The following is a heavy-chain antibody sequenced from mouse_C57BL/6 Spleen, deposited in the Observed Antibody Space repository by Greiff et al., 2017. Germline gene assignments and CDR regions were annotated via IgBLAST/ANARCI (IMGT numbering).Heavy chain of an antibody. Sequence: VQLQQPGAELVMPGASVKLSCKASGYTFTSYWMHWVKQRPGQGLEWIGEIDPSDSYTNYNQKFKGKSTLTVDKSSSTAYMQLSSLTSEDSAVYYCARGGGYVGPDYWGQGTTLTVSS. V-gene: IGHV1-69*01. CDR1: GYTFTSYW. J-gene: IGHJ2*01. CDR2: IDPSDSYT. CDR3: ARGGGYVGPDY. D-gene: IGHD2-2*01.